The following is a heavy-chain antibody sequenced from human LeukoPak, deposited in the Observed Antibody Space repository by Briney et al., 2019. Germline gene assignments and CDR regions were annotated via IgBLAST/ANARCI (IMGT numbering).Heavy chain of an antibody. CDR1: GSSIGTYS. Sequence: SETLSLTCTVSGSSIGTYSWSWIRQPPGKGLEWIGYIYTTGSAQYNPPLKRRVTMSLDTSKNQCSRRLTSVTAADTAVFYCARHRAEMATITDDTFDMWGRGAMVTVSS. J-gene: IGHJ3*02. CDR2: IYTTGSA. CDR3: ARHRAEMATITDDTFDM. V-gene: IGHV4-4*09. D-gene: IGHD5-24*01.